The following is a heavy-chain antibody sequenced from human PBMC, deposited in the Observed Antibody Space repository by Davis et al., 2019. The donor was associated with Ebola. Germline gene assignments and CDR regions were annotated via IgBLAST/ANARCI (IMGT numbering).Heavy chain of an antibody. V-gene: IGHV4-61*08. CDR3: ARGSAFDSSGMIDY. Sequence: SGPTLVKPTQTLTLTCTFSGFSLSTSGMCVSWIRQPPGKGLECIGYIYYSGSTNYNPSLKSRVTISVDTSKNQFSLKLSSVTAADTAVYYCARGSAFDSSGMIDYWGQGTLVTVSS. CDR1: GFSLSTSGMC. CDR2: IYYSGST. D-gene: IGHD3-22*01. J-gene: IGHJ4*02.